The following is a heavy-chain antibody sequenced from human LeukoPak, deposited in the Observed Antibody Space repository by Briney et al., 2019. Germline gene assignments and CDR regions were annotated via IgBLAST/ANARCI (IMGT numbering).Heavy chain of an antibody. D-gene: IGHD6-6*01. CDR3: ARDGYSSSSFVGWFDP. J-gene: IGHJ5*02. CDR1: GYTFTSYG. V-gene: IGHV1-18*01. CDR2: ISAYNGNT. Sequence: GASVKVSCKASGYTFTSYGISWVRQAPGQGLEWMGWISAYNGNTNYAQKLQGRVTMTTDTSTSTAYMELRSLRSDDTAVYYCARDGYSSSSFVGWFDPWGQGTLVTVSS.